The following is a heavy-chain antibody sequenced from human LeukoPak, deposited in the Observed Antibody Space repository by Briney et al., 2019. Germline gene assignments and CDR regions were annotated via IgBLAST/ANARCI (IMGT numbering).Heavy chain of an antibody. D-gene: IGHD6-13*01. J-gene: IGHJ4*02. Sequence: SETLSLTCTVSGGSISSYFWSWIRQPPGKGLEWIGYMYNSGSTNYNPSLKSRVTISVDSSKNQFSLKLSSVTAADTAVYYCARHREAASFSGFDYWGQRTLVTVSS. CDR3: ARHREAASFSGFDY. CDR1: GGSISSYF. CDR2: MYNSGST. V-gene: IGHV4-59*08.